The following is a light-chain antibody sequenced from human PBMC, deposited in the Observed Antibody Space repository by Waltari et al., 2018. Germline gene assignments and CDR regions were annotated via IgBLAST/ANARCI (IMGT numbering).Light chain of an antibody. Sequence: QSVLTQPPSVSAAPGQKVTISCSGSSSNIGNNYVSWYQQLPGTAPKLLIDEKNLRLSGIPDRFSGSRAGTSSTLGITGLQTGDEADYYCGTWDSSLSAWVFGGGTKLTVL. CDR3: GTWDSSLSAWV. V-gene: IGLV1-51*02. J-gene: IGLJ3*02. CDR1: SSNIGNNY. CDR2: EKN.